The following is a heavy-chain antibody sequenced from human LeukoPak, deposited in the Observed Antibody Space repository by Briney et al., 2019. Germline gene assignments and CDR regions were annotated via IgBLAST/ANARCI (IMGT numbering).Heavy chain of an antibody. CDR1: AYSISSDYY. D-gene: IGHD3-10*01. CDR2: IYHGGRT. J-gene: IGHJ4*02. Sequence: SETLSLTCAVSAYSISSDYYWGWIRQPPGEGLEWIAIIYHGGRTYYNPSLKSRVTISVDTSKSQFSRTLNSVTAADTAVYFCARQARFGSGSYFDHWGQGILVTVSS. V-gene: IGHV4-38-2*01. CDR3: ARQARFGSGSYFDH.